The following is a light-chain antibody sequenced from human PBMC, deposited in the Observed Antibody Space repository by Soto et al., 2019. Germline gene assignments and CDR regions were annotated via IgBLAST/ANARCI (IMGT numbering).Light chain of an antibody. CDR1: QNIKTW. V-gene: IGKV1-5*01. Sequence: DVQMTQSPSTVSASVGDRVTITCRASQNIKTWLAWYQQKPGKAPNLLIYDVSTLDSGVPSRFSGSGSGTEFTLTISSLQPENSATYYCQQYNVTFGPGTKVDIK. CDR2: DVS. CDR3: QQYNVT. J-gene: IGKJ3*01.